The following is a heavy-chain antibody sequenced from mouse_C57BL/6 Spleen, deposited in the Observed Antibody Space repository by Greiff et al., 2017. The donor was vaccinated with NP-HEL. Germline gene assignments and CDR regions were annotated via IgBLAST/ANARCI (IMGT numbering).Heavy chain of an antibody. Sequence: VKLQQPGAELVKPGASVKLSCKASGYTFTSYWMHWVKQRPGQGLEWIGMIHPNSGSTNYNEKFKSKATLTVDKSSSTAYMQLSSLTSEDSAVYYCARESITTVVAPWFAYWGQGTLVTVSA. J-gene: IGHJ3*01. D-gene: IGHD1-1*01. CDR2: IHPNSGST. V-gene: IGHV1-64*01. CDR3: ARESITTVVAPWFAY. CDR1: GYTFTSYW.